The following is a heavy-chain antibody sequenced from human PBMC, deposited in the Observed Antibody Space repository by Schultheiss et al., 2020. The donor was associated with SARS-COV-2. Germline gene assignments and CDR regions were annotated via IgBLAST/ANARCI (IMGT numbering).Heavy chain of an antibody. V-gene: IGHV3-43*01. CDR2: ISWDGGST. CDR3: AREGDSQAKNYYYGMDV. D-gene: IGHD3-10*01. CDR1: GFTFDDYT. J-gene: IGHJ6*02. Sequence: GGSLRLSCAASGFTFDDYTMHWVRQAPGKGLEWVSLISWDGGSTYYADSVKGRFTISRDNAKNSLYLQMNSLRAEDTAVYYCAREGDSQAKNYYYGMDVWGQGTTVTVSS.